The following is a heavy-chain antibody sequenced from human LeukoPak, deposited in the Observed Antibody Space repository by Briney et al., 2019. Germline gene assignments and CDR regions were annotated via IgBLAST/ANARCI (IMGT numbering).Heavy chain of an antibody. CDR1: GYTFTSYG. CDR2: ISAYIGNT. D-gene: IGHD2-2*01. CDR3: ARGSSCSSTSCPHPDYYYGMDV. V-gene: IGHV1-18*04. Sequence: GASVKVSCTASGYTFTSYGISWVPQAPGQGLEWMGWISAYIGNTNYAQKLQGRVTMTTDTSTSTAYMELRSLRSDDTAVYYCARGSSCSSTSCPHPDYYYGMDVWGKGTTVTVSS. J-gene: IGHJ6*04.